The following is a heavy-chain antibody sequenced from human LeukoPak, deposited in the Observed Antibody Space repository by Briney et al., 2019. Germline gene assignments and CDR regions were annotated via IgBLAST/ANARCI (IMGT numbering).Heavy chain of an antibody. V-gene: IGHV3-21*01. CDR2: ISGSSSYI. J-gene: IGHJ4*02. D-gene: IGHD2-15*01. CDR3: ARDLEEYCSGGSCSLFDY. Sequence: GGSLRLSCAASGFTFSSYTMNWVRQAPGKGLEWVSSISGSSSYIYYADSVKGRFTISRHNAKNSLYLQMNSLRAEDTAVCYCARDLEEYCSGGSCSLFDYWGQGTLVTVSS. CDR1: GFTFSSYT.